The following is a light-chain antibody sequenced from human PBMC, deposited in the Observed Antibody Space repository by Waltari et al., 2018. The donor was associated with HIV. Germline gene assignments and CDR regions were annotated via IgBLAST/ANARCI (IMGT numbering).Light chain of an antibody. CDR3: QQYYSTPPT. J-gene: IGKJ1*01. CDR1: LSLLFSSNKKNH. Sequence: DIVMTLSPDSLTVSLGARATIHCNSLLSLLFSSNKKNHLAWYKQKPGQSPKLLIYWATTRHSGVPDRFSGSGSGTDCTLTITGLQPEDVAVYFCQQYYSTPPTFGQGTKVEIK. CDR2: WAT. V-gene: IGKV4-1*01.